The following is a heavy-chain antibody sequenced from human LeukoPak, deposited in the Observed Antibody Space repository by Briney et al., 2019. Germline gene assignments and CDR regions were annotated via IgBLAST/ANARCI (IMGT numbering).Heavy chain of an antibody. CDR1: GGTFSSYA. CDR3: AREGIAAAS. CDR2: IIPIFGTA. J-gene: IGHJ5*02. V-gene: IGHV1-69*13. Sequence: GASVKVSCKASGGTFSSYAIRWVRQAPGQGLELMGVIIPIFGTANYAQTFQGRATITADESTSTAYMELSRLRTEDTAVYDCAREGIAAASWGQGTLVTVSS. D-gene: IGHD6-13*01.